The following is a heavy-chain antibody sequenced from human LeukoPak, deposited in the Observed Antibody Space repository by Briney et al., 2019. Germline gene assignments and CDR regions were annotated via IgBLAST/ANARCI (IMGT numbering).Heavy chain of an antibody. CDR3: ARSPEYCSGGSCS. D-gene: IGHD2-15*01. CDR2: ISYDGSNK. V-gene: IGHV3-30*04. J-gene: IGHJ5*02. CDR1: GFTFSSYA. Sequence: PGGSLRLSCAASGFTFSSYAMHWVRQAPGKGLEWVAVISYDGSNKYYADSAKGRFTISRDNSKNTLYLQMNSLRAEDTAVYYCARSPEYCSGGSCSWGQGTLVTVSS.